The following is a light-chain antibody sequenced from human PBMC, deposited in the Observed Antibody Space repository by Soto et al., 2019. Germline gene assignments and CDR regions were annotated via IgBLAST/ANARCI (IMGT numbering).Light chain of an antibody. CDR1: SSDVGGYNY. J-gene: IGLJ1*01. Sequence: QSALTQPASVSGSPGQSITISCTGTSSDVGGYNYVSWYQQHPGKVPKLMIYDVSNRPSGVSNRFSGSKSGNTASLTISGLQAENEADYSCSSYTSSSTLYVFGTGTKLTGL. CDR3: SSYTSSSTLYV. V-gene: IGLV2-14*01. CDR2: DVS.